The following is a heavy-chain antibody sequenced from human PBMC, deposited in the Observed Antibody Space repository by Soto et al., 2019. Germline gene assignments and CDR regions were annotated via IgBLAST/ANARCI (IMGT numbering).Heavy chain of an antibody. CDR1: GYTFTSYG. V-gene: IGHV1-18*01. CDR2: ISAYNGNT. CDR3: ARLGRIPCNDAFEI. D-gene: IGHD2-21*01. J-gene: IGHJ3*02. Sequence: ASVKVSCKASGYTFTSYGISWVRQAPGQGLEWMGWISAYNGNTNYAQKLQGRVTMTTDTSTSTAYMELRSLRSDDTAVYYCARLGRIPCNDAFEILGQGTLVTVSS.